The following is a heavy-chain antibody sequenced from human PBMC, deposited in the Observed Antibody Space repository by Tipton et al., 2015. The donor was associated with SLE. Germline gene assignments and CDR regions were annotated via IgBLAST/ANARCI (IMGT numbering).Heavy chain of an antibody. D-gene: IGHD6-6*01. Sequence: GLVKPSETLSLTCGVSGYSISSGYYWGWIRQPPGKGLEWIGSTYHSGNTYYNPSLKSRVTMSVDTSKNQFSLKLSSVTAADTAVYYCARDRYSTLSGSFDFWGQGTLVTVSS. V-gene: IGHV4-38-2*02. J-gene: IGHJ4*02. CDR2: TYHSGNT. CDR3: ARDRYSTLSGSFDF. CDR1: GYSISSGYY.